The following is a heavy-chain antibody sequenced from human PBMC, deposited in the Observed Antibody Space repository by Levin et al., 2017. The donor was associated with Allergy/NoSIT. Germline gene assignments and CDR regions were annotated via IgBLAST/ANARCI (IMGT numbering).Heavy chain of an antibody. V-gene: IGHV1-46*01. CDR3: ARDFGYCSGGSCYSDYYYGMDV. J-gene: IGHJ6*02. CDR1: GYTFTSYY. D-gene: IGHD2-15*01. Sequence: GASVKVSCKASGYTFTSYYMHWVRQAPGQGLEWMGIINPSGGSTSYAQKFQGRVTMTRDTSTSTVYMELSSLRSEDTAVYYCARDFGYCSGGSCYSDYYYGMDVWGQGTTVTVSS. CDR2: INPSGGST.